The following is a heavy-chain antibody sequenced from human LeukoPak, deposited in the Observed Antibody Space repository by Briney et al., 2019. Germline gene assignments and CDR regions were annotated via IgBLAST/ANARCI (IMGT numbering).Heavy chain of an antibody. CDR2: INPNSGGT. CDR3: ARDLGCSGYDGFDY. J-gene: IGHJ4*02. V-gene: IGHV1-2*06. D-gene: IGHD5-12*01. CDR1: GYTFTGYY. Sequence: ASVKVSCKASGYTFTGYYMHWVRQAPGQGFEWMGRINPNSGGTNYAQKFQGRVTMTRDTSISTAYMELSRLRSDDTAVYYCARDLGCSGYDGFDYWGQGTLVTVSS.